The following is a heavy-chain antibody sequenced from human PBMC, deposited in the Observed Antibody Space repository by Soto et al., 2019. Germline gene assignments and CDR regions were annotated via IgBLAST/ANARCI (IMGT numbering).Heavy chain of an antibody. CDR3: GRGGYYYDSSGALDH. V-gene: IGHV4-30-4*01. D-gene: IGHD3-22*01. CDR1: GGSISSGDFY. Sequence: SETLPLTCTVSGGSISSGDFYWSWIRQPPGKGLEWIGYIYNSGSTYYNPSLKSRVAISVDPSNNEFSVKLTSVTAADSAVYYCGRGGYYYDSSGALDHWGQGTLVTVSS. J-gene: IGHJ4*02. CDR2: IYNSGST.